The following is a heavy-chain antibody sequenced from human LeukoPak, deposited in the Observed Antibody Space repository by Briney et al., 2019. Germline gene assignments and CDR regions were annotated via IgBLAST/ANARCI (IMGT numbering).Heavy chain of an antibody. CDR1: GYTFTSYA. Sequence: ASVKVSCKASGYTFTSYAMHWVRQAPGQRLEWMGWINAGNGNTKYSQKFQGRVTITRDTSASTAYMELSSLRSDDTAVYYCARDPPDSGYEWAFDYWGQGTLVTVSS. V-gene: IGHV1-3*01. CDR2: INAGNGNT. D-gene: IGHD5-12*01. CDR3: ARDPPDSGYEWAFDY. J-gene: IGHJ4*02.